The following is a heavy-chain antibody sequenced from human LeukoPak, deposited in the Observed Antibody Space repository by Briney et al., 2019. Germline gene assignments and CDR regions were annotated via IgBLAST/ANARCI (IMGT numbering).Heavy chain of an antibody. CDR1: GGSISSGGYY. CDR2: IYYSGST. CDR3: ARESRYDILTGQILGYFDY. Sequence: SQTLSLTCTVSGGSISSGGYYWSWIRQHPGKGLKWIGYIYYSGSTYYNPSLKSRVTISVDTSKNQFSLKLSSVTAADTAVYYCARESRYDILTGQILGYFDYWGQGTLVTVSS. V-gene: IGHV4-31*03. J-gene: IGHJ4*02. D-gene: IGHD3-9*01.